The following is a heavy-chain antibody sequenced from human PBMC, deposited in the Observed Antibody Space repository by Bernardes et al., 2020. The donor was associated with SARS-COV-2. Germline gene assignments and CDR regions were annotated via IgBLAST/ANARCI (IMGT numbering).Heavy chain of an antibody. J-gene: IGHJ5*02. CDR3: ARVAYYYDSSGYTLGWFDP. V-gene: IGHV3-11*05. Sequence: GGSLRLSCAASGFTFSDYYMSWIRQAPGKGLEWVSYISSSSSYTNYADSVKGRFTISRDNAKNSLYLQMNSLRAEDTAVYYCARVAYYYDSSGYTLGWFDPWGQGTLVTVSS. D-gene: IGHD3-22*01. CDR2: ISSSSSYT. CDR1: GFTFSDYY.